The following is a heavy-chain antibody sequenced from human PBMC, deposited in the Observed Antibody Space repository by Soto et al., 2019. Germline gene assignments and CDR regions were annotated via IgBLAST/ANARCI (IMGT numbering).Heavy chain of an antibody. CDR3: ARDELIAEAGSGLFEY. J-gene: IGHJ4*02. D-gene: IGHD6-13*01. Sequence: SETLSLTCAVYGGSFSGYYWSWIRQPPGKGLEWIGEINHSGSTNYNPSLKSRVTISVDTSKNQFSLKLSSVTAADTAVYYCARDELIAEAGSGLFEYWGQGTLVTVSS. CDR2: INHSGST. V-gene: IGHV4-34*01. CDR1: GGSFSGYY.